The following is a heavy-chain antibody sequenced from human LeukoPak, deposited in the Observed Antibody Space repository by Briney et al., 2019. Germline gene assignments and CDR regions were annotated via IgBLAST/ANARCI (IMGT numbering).Heavy chain of an antibody. CDR3: ARGPWTFSDLGQFDY. J-gene: IGHJ4*02. D-gene: IGHD3/OR15-3a*01. Sequence: GGSLGLSCAASGFTFGSYWMHWVRQVPGKGLVWVARINSDGSSTNYADSVKGRFTISRDNAKNTLYLQMSSLRAEDTAVYYCARGPWTFSDLGQFDYWGQGTLVTVSS. CDR1: GFTFGSYW. V-gene: IGHV3-74*01. CDR2: INSDGSST.